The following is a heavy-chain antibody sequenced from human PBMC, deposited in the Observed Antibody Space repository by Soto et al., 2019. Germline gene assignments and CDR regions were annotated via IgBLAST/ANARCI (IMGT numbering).Heavy chain of an antibody. Sequence: QVQLVQSGAEVRKPGSSVKVSCKASGGTFSRHAISWVRQAPGQGLEWMGGIIPIFGTANHAQKFQGRVTIIADESTITVYMELSSLGSEDTAMYYCARGWGYDSNDYYYAYWGQGTLVIVSS. V-gene: IGHV1-69*01. D-gene: IGHD3-22*01. CDR3: ARGWGYDSNDYYYAY. J-gene: IGHJ4*02. CDR1: GGTFSRHA. CDR2: IIPIFGTA.